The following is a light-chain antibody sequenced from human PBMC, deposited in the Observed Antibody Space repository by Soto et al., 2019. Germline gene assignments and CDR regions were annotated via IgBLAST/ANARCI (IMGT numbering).Light chain of an antibody. Sequence: QSVLTQPPSASGSPGQSVTISCTGTSSDVGGYDYVSWYQQHPRKAPKLMIYEVSKRPSGVPDRFSGSKSGNTASLTVSGLQAEGEADYYCSSYGGSNNVVFGGGTKVTVL. CDR1: SSDVGGYDY. CDR2: EVS. CDR3: SSYGGSNNVV. V-gene: IGLV2-8*01. J-gene: IGLJ2*01.